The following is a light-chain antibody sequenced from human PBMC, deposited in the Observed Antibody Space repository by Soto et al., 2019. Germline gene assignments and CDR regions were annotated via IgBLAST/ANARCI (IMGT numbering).Light chain of an antibody. CDR3: QQSYSTPWT. J-gene: IGKJ1*01. Sequence: DIQMTQSPSSLSASVGDTVTITCRSSESIDNYLTWYQQIPGKAPKLLVFSASTLESGVPSRFSGSRSGTNVSLTISNRLPEDFSTSFCQQSYSTPWTFGQGTKVDIK. V-gene: IGKV1-39*01. CDR1: ESIDNY. CDR2: SAS.